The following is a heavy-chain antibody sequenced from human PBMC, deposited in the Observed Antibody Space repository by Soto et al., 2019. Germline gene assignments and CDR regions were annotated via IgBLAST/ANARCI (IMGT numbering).Heavy chain of an antibody. CDR2: IYYSGST. V-gene: IGHV4-59*01. Sequence: ASETLSLTCTVSGGSISSYYLSWIRQPPGKGLEWIGYIYYSGSTNYNPSLKSRVTISVDTSKNQFSLKLSSVTAADTAVYYCARVRVYYDFWSGYYNYMDVWGKGTTVTVSS. D-gene: IGHD3-3*01. CDR3: ARVRVYYDFWSGYYNYMDV. CDR1: GGSISSYY. J-gene: IGHJ6*03.